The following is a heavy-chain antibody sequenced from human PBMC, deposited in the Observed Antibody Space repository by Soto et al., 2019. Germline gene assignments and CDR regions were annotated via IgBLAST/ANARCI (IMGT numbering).Heavy chain of an antibody. Sequence: EAHLVGSGGGLVQPGGSLRLSCAASGFAVSANYLSWVRQAPGKGLEWVSLIYSGGDTDYADSVRGRFTSYRDNSKNTLYLQMNSLKAEDTAVYYCATRMTTAPYWGQGALVNVSS. J-gene: IGHJ4*02. CDR2: IYSGGDT. V-gene: IGHV3-66*01. CDR1: GFAVSANY. D-gene: IGHD4-17*01. CDR3: ATRMTTAPY.